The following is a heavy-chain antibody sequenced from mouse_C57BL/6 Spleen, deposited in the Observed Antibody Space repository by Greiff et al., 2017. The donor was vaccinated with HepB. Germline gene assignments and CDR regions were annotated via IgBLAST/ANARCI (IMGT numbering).Heavy chain of an antibody. CDR1: GYAFTNYL. D-gene: IGHD1-1*01. Sequence: QVQLKQSGAELVRPGTSVKVSCKASGYAFTNYLIEWVKQRPGQGLEWIGVINPGSGGTNYNEKFKGKATLTADKSSSTAYMQLSSLTSEDSAVYLCARRDGSSWGYAMDYWGQGTSVTVSS. V-gene: IGHV1-54*01. CDR3: ARRDGSSWGYAMDY. J-gene: IGHJ4*01. CDR2: INPGSGGT.